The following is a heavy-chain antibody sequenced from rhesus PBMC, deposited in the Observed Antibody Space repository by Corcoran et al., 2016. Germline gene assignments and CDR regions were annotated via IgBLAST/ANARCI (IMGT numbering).Heavy chain of an antibody. CDR3: ARVGIDCTSTTCYDHYYGLDS. Sequence: LQLQESGPGLVKPSETPSVTCAVPGGSISSSYWSWIRQAPGKGPEGVGFMRNKANGGTAEYAASVKGRFTISRDDSKSIASLLMNSLKTEDTAVYYCARVGIDCTSTTCYDHYYGLDSWGQGVVVTVSS. CDR2: MRNKANGGTA. J-gene: IGHJ6*01. CDR1: GGSISSSY. V-gene: IGHV3S22*01. D-gene: IGHD2-2*01.